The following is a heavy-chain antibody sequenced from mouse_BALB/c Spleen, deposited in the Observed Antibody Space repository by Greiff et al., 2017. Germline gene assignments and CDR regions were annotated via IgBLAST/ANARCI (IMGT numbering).Heavy chain of an antibody. CDR1: GYTFTSYW. D-gene: IGHD4-1*02. Sequence: VQLQQPGAELVKPGASVKLSCKASGYTFTSYWMHWVKQRPGQGLEWIGEINPSNGRTNYNEKFKSKATLTVDKSSSTAYMQLSSLTSEDSAVYYCAPTGKGYWGQGTTLTVSS. J-gene: IGHJ2*01. V-gene: IGHV1S81*02. CDR2: INPSNGRT. CDR3: APTGKGY.